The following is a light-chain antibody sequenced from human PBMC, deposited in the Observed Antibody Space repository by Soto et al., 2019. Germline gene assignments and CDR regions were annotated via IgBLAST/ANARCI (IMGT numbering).Light chain of an antibody. CDR3: SSYVGNNNLV. CDR2: AVS. CDR1: STDVGAYNL. J-gene: IGLJ2*01. V-gene: IGLV2-8*01. Sequence: QSVLTQPPSASGSPGQSVTISCTGTSTDVGAYNLVSWYQQHPGKAPKLMIYAVSKRPSGVPDRFSGSKSGNTASLTVSGLQADDEADYYCSSYVGNNNLVFGGGTKLTVL.